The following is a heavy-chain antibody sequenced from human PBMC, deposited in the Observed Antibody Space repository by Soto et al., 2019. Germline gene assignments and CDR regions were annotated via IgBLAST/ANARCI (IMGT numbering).Heavy chain of an antibody. CDR2: IKYDGSET. Sequence: GGSLRLSCAASGFSFRSFWMSWVRQAPGKGLEWVANIKYDGSETNYVDSVKGRFTISRDNAKNSLSLHMSSLRVDDTAVYYCARHSDSYKWFDYWGQGNLVTVSS. CDR3: ARHSDSYKWFDY. J-gene: IGHJ4*02. CDR1: GFSFRSFW. D-gene: IGHD1-1*01. V-gene: IGHV3-7*01.